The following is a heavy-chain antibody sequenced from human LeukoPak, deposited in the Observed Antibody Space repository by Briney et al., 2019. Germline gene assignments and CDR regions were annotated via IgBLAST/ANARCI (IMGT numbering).Heavy chain of an antibody. Sequence: KSSETLSLTCTVSGXSISSYYWSWIRQPPGKGLEWIGYIYYSGSTNYNPSLKSRVAISVDTSKNQFSLKLSSVIAADTAVYYCARCRDGYIWWDNWGQGTLVTVSS. CDR1: GXSISSYY. V-gene: IGHV4-59*01. J-gene: IGHJ4*02. CDR3: ARCRDGYIWWDN. CDR2: IYYSGST. D-gene: IGHD5-24*01.